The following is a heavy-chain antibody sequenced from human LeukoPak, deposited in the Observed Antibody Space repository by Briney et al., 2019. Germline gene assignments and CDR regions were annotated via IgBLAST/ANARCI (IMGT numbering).Heavy chain of an antibody. V-gene: IGHV3-11*01. CDR1: GFTFSDYY. CDR2: ISSSGSTI. CDR3: AKTRPLDSSSWSHGDY. Sequence: GGSLRLSCAASGFTFSDYYMSWIRQAPGKGLEWVSCISSSGSTIYYADSVKGRFTISRDNAKNSLYLQMNSLRAEDTAVYYCAKTRPLDSSSWSHGDYWGQGTLVTVSS. J-gene: IGHJ4*02. D-gene: IGHD6-13*01.